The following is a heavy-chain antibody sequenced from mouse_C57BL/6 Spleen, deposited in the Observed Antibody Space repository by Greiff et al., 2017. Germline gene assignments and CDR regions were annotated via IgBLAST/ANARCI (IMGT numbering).Heavy chain of an antibody. J-gene: IGHJ3*01. V-gene: IGHV1-5*01. Sequence: VQLQQSGTVLARPGASVKMSCKTSGYTFTSYWMHWVKQRPGQGLEWIGAIYPRNSDTSYNEKFKGKATLTADTSASTAYMELSSLTTEDSAVXYCTRCYIAWLAYWGQETLVTVSA. CDR1: GYTFTSYW. CDR3: TRCYIAWLAY. D-gene: IGHD1-3*01. CDR2: IYPRNSDT.